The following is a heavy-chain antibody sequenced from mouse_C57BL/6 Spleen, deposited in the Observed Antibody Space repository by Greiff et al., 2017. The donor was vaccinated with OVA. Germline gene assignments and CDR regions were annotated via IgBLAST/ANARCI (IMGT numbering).Heavy chain of an antibody. CDR3: ASAYYSNYSYAMDY. V-gene: IGHV1-22*01. CDR2: INPNNGGT. Sequence: EVQLQQSGPELVKPGASVKMSCKASGYTFTDYNMHWVKQSHGKSLEWIGYINPNNGGTSYNQKFKGKATLTVNKSSSTAYMELRSLTSEDSAVYYCASAYYSNYSYAMDYWGQGTSVTVSS. D-gene: IGHD2-5*01. J-gene: IGHJ4*01. CDR1: GYTFTDYN.